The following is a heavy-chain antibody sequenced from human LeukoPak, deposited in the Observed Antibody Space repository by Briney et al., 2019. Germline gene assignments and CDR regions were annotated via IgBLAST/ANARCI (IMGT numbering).Heavy chain of an antibody. Sequence: GGSLRLSCAASGFTFSSYAMSWVRQAPGKGLEWVSAISGSGGGTYYADSVKGRFTISRDNSKNTLYLQMNSLRAEDTAVYYCAKDIAPYYYDSSGYGSFDYWGQGTLVTVSS. V-gene: IGHV3-23*01. CDR2: ISGSGGGT. J-gene: IGHJ4*02. CDR1: GFTFSSYA. D-gene: IGHD3-22*01. CDR3: AKDIAPYYYDSSGYGSFDY.